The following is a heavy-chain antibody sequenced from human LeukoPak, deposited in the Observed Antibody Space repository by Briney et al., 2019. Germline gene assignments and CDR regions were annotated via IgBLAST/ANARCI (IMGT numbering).Heavy chain of an antibody. Sequence: PGGSLRLSCAASGFTFSSYWMNWVRQAPGKGLEWVANIKQDGSEKYYVDSVKGRFTISRDNAKNSLYLQMNSLRAEDTAVYYCARDGWQWLANYYFDYWGQGTLVTVSS. D-gene: IGHD6-19*01. CDR3: ARDGWQWLANYYFDY. V-gene: IGHV3-7*01. J-gene: IGHJ4*02. CDR1: GFTFSSYW. CDR2: IKQDGSEK.